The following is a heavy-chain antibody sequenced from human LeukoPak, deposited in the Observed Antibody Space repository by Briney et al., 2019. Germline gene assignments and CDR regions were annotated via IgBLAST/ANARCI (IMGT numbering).Heavy chain of an antibody. CDR3: ATLDVYYYYGMDV. V-gene: IGHV1-2*02. J-gene: IGHJ6*02. D-gene: IGHD3-16*01. CDR2: INPNSGGT. Sequence: ASVKVSCKASGYTFTGYYMHWVRQAPGQGLEWMGWINPNSGGTNYAQKFQGRVTMTRDTSISTAYMELSRLRSDDTAVYYCATLDVYYYYGMDVWGQGTTVTVSS. CDR1: GYTFTGYY.